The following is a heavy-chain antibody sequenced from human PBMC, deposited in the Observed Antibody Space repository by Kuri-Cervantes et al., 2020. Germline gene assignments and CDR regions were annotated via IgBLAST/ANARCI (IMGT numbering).Heavy chain of an antibody. Sequence: GESLKISCTASGFTFGDYAMSWVRQAPGKGLEWVGFIRSKAYGGTTEYAASVKGRFTIPRDDSKSIAYLQMNSLKTEDTAVYYCTRGNGVIDYWGQGTLVTVSS. D-gene: IGHD3-10*01. J-gene: IGHJ4*02. CDR1: GFTFGDYA. V-gene: IGHV3-49*04. CDR3: TRGNGVIDY. CDR2: IRSKAYGGTT.